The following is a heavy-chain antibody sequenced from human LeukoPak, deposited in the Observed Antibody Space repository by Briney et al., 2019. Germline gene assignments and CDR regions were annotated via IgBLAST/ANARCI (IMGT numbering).Heavy chain of an antibody. Sequence: GGSLRLSCAPSGFIFSSYAMRWVRQAPGRGLGGGSSISGSGGSIYYADSVKGRFTISRDNSKNTLYLQMNSLRAEDTAVYSCAKARGEQNGGSNYWGQGTQVIVSS. CDR1: GFIFSSYA. D-gene: IGHD2-15*01. CDR3: AKARGEQNGGSNY. V-gene: IGHV3-23*01. J-gene: IGHJ4*02. CDR2: ISGSGGSI.